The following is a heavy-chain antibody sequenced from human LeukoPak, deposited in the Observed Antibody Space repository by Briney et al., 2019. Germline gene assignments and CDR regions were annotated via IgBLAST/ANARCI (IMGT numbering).Heavy chain of an antibody. J-gene: IGHJ4*02. CDR3: AREGTTGWAF. CDR2: IYSSGNT. CDR1: GGSISSFY. V-gene: IGHV4-59*01. D-gene: IGHD1-1*01. Sequence: PSETLSLTCTVSGGSISSFYWSWIRQPPGKGLEWIGYIYSSGNTKYNPSLKSRVTMPVDTSKNQFSLKVSSVTAADTAVYFCAREGTTGWAFWGQGTLVTVSS.